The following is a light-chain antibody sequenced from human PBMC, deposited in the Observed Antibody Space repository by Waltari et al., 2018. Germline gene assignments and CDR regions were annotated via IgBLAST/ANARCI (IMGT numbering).Light chain of an antibody. CDR2: DVT. J-gene: IGLJ3*02. CDR3: CSFAGSYTWV. V-gene: IGLV2-11*01. CDR1: SSDLGTYKH. Sequence: QSALTQPRPVSGSPGQSVPISCTGTSSDLGTYKHLSWYQQPPAKAPKPIIHDVTKRPSGVPDRFSGSKSGNTASLTISGLQAEDEAEYFCCSFAGSYTWVFGGGTELTVL.